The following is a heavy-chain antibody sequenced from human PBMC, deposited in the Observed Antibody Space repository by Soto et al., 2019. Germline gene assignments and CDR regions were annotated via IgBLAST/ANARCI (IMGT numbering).Heavy chain of an antibody. J-gene: IGHJ4*02. CDR2: ISSNGGST. CDR3: VKAACSGGSCYPYYFGY. V-gene: IGHV3-64D*08. CDR1: GFTFSSYA. D-gene: IGHD2-15*01. Sequence: GGSLRLSCSASGFTFSSYAMHWVRQAPGKGLEYVSAISSNGGSTYYADSVKGRLTISRDNSKNTLYLQMSSLRAEDTAVYYCVKAACSGGSCYPYYFGYWGQGTLVTVSS.